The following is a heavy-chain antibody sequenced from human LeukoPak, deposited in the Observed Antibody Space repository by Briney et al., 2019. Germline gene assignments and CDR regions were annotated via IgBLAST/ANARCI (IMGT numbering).Heavy chain of an antibody. CDR2: IKQDGSEK. J-gene: IGHJ5*02. D-gene: IGHD2/OR15-2a*01. Sequence: GGSLRLSCAASGFMFSSYTMSWVRQTPGKGLEWVANIKQDGSEKYYVGSVKGRFSISRDNVKNALYLQMNALRVDDTGIYYCVRGAYYAASWGQGTLVTVSS. CDR1: GFMFSSYT. CDR3: VRGAYYAAS. V-gene: IGHV3-7*01.